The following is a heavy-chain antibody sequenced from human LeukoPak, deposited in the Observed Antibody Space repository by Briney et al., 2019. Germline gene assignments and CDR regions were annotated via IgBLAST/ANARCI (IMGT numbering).Heavy chain of an antibody. Sequence: GGSLRLSCAASGFTFSTFAMIWVRQPPGKGLEWVANIKQDGSEKYYVDSVKGRFTISRDNAKNSLYLQMNSLRAEDTAVYYCAKDYSSGWDHDAFDIWGQGTMVTVSS. CDR2: IKQDGSEK. CDR3: AKDYSSGWDHDAFDI. D-gene: IGHD6-19*01. CDR1: GFTFSTFA. V-gene: IGHV3-7*01. J-gene: IGHJ3*02.